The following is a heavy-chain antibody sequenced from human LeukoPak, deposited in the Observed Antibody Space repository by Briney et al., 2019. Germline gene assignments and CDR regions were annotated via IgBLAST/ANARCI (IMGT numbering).Heavy chain of an antibody. CDR3: AKPTPVLSAAMAGSEY. CDR1: GFXFSNYG. Sequence: GTSLRLSCVASGFXFSNYGIHWVRQAPGKGLEWMAVISYDGSNKNHADSVKGRFTISRDNSKNTLYLQMNSLRVEDTAVYYCAKPTPVLSAAMAGSEYWGQGTLVTVSS. J-gene: IGHJ4*02. CDR2: ISYDGSNK. D-gene: IGHD2-2*01. V-gene: IGHV3-30*18.